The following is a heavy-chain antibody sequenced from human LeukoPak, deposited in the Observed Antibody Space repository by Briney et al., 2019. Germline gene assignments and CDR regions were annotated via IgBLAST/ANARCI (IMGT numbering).Heavy chain of an antibody. CDR3: ARDSYGLDY. CDR2: ISYDGSNK. Sequence: PGGSLRLSCAASGFGFSNYAMHWVRQAPGKGLEWVAVISYDGSNKYYADSVKGRFTISRDNSKNTLYLQMNSLRGEDTAVYYCARDSYGLDYWGQGTLVTVSS. D-gene: IGHD5-18*01. CDR1: GFGFSNYA. J-gene: IGHJ4*02. V-gene: IGHV3-30-3*01.